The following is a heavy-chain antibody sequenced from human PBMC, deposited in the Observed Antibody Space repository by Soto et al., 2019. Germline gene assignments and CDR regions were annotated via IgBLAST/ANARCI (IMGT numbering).Heavy chain of an antibody. J-gene: IGHJ6*02. CDR3: ASVGDSSGYYSDYYYGMDV. CDR2: IDPSDSYT. D-gene: IGHD3-22*01. Sequence: GESLKISCNGSGYSFTIYWISWVRQMPGKGLEWMGRIDPSDSYTNYSPSFQGHVTISADKSISTAYLQWSSLKASDTAMYYCASVGDSSGYYSDYYYGMDVWGQGTTVTVSS. CDR1: GYSFTIYW. V-gene: IGHV5-10-1*01.